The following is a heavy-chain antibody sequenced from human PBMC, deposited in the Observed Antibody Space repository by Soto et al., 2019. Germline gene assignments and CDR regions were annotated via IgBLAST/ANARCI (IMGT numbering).Heavy chain of an antibody. CDR3: ARGSHYYDSSGYYYLSYYYYYGMDV. CDR1: GGSFSGYY. D-gene: IGHD3-22*01. Sequence: PSETLSLTCAVYGGSFSGYYWSWIRQPPGKGLEWIGEINHSGSTNYNPSLKSRVTISVDTSKNQFSLKLSSVTAADTAVYYCARGSHYYDSSGYYYLSYYYYYGMDVWGQGTTVTVSS. J-gene: IGHJ6*02. CDR2: INHSGST. V-gene: IGHV4-34*01.